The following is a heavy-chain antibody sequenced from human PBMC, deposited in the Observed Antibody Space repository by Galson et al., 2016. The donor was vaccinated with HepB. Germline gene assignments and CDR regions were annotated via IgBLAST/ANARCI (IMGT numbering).Heavy chain of an antibody. CDR1: GFTFSSYR. J-gene: IGHJ4*02. Sequence: SLRLSCAASGFTFSSYRMTWVRQAPGKGLEWVAHIKHDESETYYVDSVRGRFTISRDNDKNSLYVQMNSLSAEDTAVYYCSRFSGSYNWDLDYWGQGTLVTVSS. CDR2: IKHDESET. CDR3: SRFSGSYNWDLDY. V-gene: IGHV3-7*04. D-gene: IGHD1-20*01.